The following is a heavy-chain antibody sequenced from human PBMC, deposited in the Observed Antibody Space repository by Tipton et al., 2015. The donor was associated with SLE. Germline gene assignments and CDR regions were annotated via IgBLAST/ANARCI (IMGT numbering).Heavy chain of an antibody. J-gene: IGHJ4*02. Sequence: TLSLTCTVSGGSISSYYWSWIRQPPGKGLEWIGYIYYSGSTNYNPSLKSRVTISVDKSKNQFSLKLSSVTAADTAVYYCARVWRQLANYFGYWGQGTLVTVSS. V-gene: IGHV4-59*12. D-gene: IGHD6-6*01. CDR3: ARVWRQLANYFGY. CDR1: GGSISSYY. CDR2: IYYSGST.